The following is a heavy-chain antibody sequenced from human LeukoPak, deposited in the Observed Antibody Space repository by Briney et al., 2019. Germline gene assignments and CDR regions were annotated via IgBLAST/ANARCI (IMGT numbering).Heavy chain of an antibody. D-gene: IGHD3-9*01. Sequence: ASVKVSCKASGYTFTGYYMHWVRQAPGQGLEWMGWINPNSGGTNYAQKFQGRVTMTRDTSISTAYMELSRLRSDDTAVYYCARHGEKRYNWFDLWGQGTLVTVSS. CDR1: GYTFTGYY. CDR3: ARHGEKRYNWFDL. CDR2: INPNSGGT. V-gene: IGHV1-2*02. J-gene: IGHJ5*02.